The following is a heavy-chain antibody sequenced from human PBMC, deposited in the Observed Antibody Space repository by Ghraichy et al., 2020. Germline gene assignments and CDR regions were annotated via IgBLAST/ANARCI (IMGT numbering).Heavy chain of an antibody. J-gene: IGHJ3*02. CDR3: AKELIHGDHGYAFDI. V-gene: IGHV4-59*01. Sequence: SQTLSLTCTVSGTSITNFYWSWLRQSPGKGLEWIGNVYYSGSTTYNPSLRSRVTMSVDTSKNQFSLTLRSVTTADTAVYYCAKELIHGDHGYAFDIWGQGTRVTVSS. CDR1: GTSITNFY. CDR2: VYYSGST. D-gene: IGHD2-21*02.